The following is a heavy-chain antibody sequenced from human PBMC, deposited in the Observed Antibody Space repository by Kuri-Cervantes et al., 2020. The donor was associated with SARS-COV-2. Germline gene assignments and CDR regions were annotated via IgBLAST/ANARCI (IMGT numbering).Heavy chain of an antibody. Sequence: GGSLRLSCAASEFTFRSYAMSWVRQAPGKALEWVSSISGSGSYIYYADSVKGRFTISRDNAKNSLYLQMSSLRAEDTAVYYCARDLRLGKSLDYWGQGTLVTVSS. CDR2: ISGSGSYI. CDR3: ARDLRLGKSLDY. D-gene: IGHD7-27*01. V-gene: IGHV3-21*01. CDR1: EFTFRSYA. J-gene: IGHJ4*02.